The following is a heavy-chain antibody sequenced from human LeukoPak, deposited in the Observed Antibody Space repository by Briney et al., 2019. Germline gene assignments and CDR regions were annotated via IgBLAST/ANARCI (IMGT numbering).Heavy chain of an antibody. CDR1: GFTFSSYS. Sequence: GGSLRLSCEASGFTFSSYSMHWVRQAPGKGLEWVAVISFDGGHRYYADSVKGRFTISRDNAKNSLYLQMNSLRAEDTAVYYCARDPPVTSHAWGQGTLVSVSS. CDR3: ARDPPVTSHA. CDR2: ISFDGGHR. D-gene: IGHD4-17*01. J-gene: IGHJ5*02. V-gene: IGHV3-30-3*01.